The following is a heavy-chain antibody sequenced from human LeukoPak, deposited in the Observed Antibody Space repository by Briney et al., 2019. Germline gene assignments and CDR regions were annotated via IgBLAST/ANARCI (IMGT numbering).Heavy chain of an antibody. CDR3: ARARGVGATVFDY. Sequence: SETLSLTCTVSGGSISSYYWSWIRQPPGKGLEWIGYIYYSGSTNYNPSLKSRVTISVDTSKNQFSLKLSSVTPDDTAVYYCARARGVGATVFDYWGQGTLVTVSS. CDR2: IYYSGST. J-gene: IGHJ4*02. CDR1: GGSISSYY. V-gene: IGHV4-59*12. D-gene: IGHD1-26*01.